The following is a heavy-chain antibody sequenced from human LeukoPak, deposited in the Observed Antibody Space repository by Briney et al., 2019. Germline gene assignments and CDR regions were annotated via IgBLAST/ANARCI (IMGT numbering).Heavy chain of an antibody. D-gene: IGHD4-11*01. CDR1: GFTFSSYW. Sequence: PGGSLRLSCAASGFTFSSYWMSWVRQAPGKGLEWVANIKQDGSEKYYVDSVKGRFTISRDNAKNSLYLQMNSLRAEDTAVYYCARDSRTVTSNFDYWGQGTLVTVSS. CDR2: IKQDGSEK. CDR3: ARDSRTVTSNFDY. J-gene: IGHJ4*02. V-gene: IGHV3-7*01.